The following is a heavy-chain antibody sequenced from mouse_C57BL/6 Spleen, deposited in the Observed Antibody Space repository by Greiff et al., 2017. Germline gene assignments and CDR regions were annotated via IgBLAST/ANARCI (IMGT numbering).Heavy chain of an antibody. J-gene: IGHJ2*01. V-gene: IGHV1-66*01. CDR2: IYSGSGNT. CDR3: ANWDGGFDY. CDR1: GYSFTSYY. Sequence: QVQLKESGPELVKPGASVKISCKASGYSFTSYYIHWVKQRPGQGLEWIGWIYSGSGNTKYNEKFKGKATLTADTSSSTAYMQLSSLTSEDSAVYYCANWDGGFDYWGQGTTLTVSS. D-gene: IGHD4-1*01.